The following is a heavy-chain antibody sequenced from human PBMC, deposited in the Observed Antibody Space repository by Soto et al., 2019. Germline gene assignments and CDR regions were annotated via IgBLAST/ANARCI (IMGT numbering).Heavy chain of an antibody. J-gene: IGHJ4*02. Sequence: ASVKVSCKASGYTFTTYALHWVRQAPGQRLEWMGWINAGSADIKYSQKFQGRVTITRDTSASTVYMELSSLRSEDTAVYYCARVGRRGYSYGQFDYWGQGTLVTVPS. V-gene: IGHV1-3*01. CDR2: INAGSADI. CDR3: ARVGRRGYSYGQFDY. CDR1: GYTFTTYA. D-gene: IGHD5-18*01.